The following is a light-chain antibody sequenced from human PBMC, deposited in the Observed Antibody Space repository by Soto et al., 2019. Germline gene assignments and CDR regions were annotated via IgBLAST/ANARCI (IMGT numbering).Light chain of an antibody. V-gene: IGKV1-5*03. CDR2: KAS. J-gene: IGKJ1*01. CDR1: QSISSW. Sequence: DIQMTQSPSTLSASVGDRVTITCRASQSISSWLAWYQQKPGKAPKLLIYKASSLESGVPSRFSGSGSGTEFTVTISSLQPDDFATYYCQQYNSYWTFGQGTKVEMK. CDR3: QQYNSYWT.